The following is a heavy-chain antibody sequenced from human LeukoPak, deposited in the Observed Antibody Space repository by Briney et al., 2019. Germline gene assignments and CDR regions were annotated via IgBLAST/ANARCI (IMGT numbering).Heavy chain of an antibody. CDR2: ISSSGSTI. V-gene: IGHV3-11*01. CDR3: ARDLRYDSSGYEGY. J-gene: IGHJ4*02. Sequence: GGSLRLSCAASGFTFSDYYMRWIRQAPGKGPGWVSHISSSGSTIYYADSVKGRFTISRDNAKNSLYLEMSSLRVEDTAVYYCARDLRYDSSGYEGYWGQGTLVTVSS. CDR1: GFTFSDYY. D-gene: IGHD3-22*01.